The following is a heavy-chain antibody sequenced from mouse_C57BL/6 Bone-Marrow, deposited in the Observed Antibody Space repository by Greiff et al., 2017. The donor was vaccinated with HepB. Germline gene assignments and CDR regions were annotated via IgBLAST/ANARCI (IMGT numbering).Heavy chain of an antibody. CDR3: ACYDYA. Sequence: EVNVVESGAELVRPGASVKLSCTASGFNIKDDYMHWVKQRPEQGLEWIGWIDPENGDTEYASKFQGKATITADTSSNTAYLPLSSLTSEDTAVYCCACYDYAWCQGTVVTVSA. CDR1: GFNIKDDY. D-gene: IGHD2-4*01. CDR2: IDPENGDT. J-gene: IGHJ3*01. V-gene: IGHV14-4*01.